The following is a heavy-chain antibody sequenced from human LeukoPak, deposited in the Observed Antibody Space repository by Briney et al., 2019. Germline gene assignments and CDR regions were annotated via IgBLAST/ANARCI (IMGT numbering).Heavy chain of an antibody. V-gene: IGHV3-23*01. J-gene: IGHJ4*02. CDR2: ISGSGGST. CDR3: AKEPFGELYSRFDY. CDR1: GFTFSSYA. Sequence: GGSLRLSCAASGFTFSSYAMSWVRQAPGKGMEWVSAISGSGGSTYYADSVKGRFTISRDNSKNTLYLQMNSLRAEDTAVDYCAKEPFGELYSRFDYWGQGTLVTVSS. D-gene: IGHD3-10*01.